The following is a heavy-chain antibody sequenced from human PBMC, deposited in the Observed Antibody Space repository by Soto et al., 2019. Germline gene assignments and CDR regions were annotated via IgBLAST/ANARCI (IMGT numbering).Heavy chain of an antibody. CDR1: GFTFRSSA. D-gene: IGHD3-3*01. J-gene: IGHJ6*02. CDR3: AAGITARMDA. Sequence: SVKVSCKTSGFTFRSSAVQWAPQARGQRLEWIGWIVGGTDTANYSEKFQERVRLTSDMSRNTAYMELSSLRSDDTAVYYCAAGITARMDAWG. V-gene: IGHV1-58*01. CDR2: IVGGTDTA.